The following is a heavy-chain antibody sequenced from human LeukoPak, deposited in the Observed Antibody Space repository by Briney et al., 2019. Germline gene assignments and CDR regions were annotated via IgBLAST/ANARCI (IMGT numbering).Heavy chain of an antibody. Sequence: ASVKVSCKASGYTFTSYGISWVRQAPGQGLEWMGWISAYNGNTNYAQKLQGRVTMTTDTSTSTAYMELRSLRSDDTAVYYCARELSTTVTTKGYYYYYYMDVWGKGTTVTISS. CDR3: ARELSTTVTTKGYYYYYYMDV. CDR1: GYTFTSYG. D-gene: IGHD4-17*01. J-gene: IGHJ6*03. CDR2: ISAYNGNT. V-gene: IGHV1-18*01.